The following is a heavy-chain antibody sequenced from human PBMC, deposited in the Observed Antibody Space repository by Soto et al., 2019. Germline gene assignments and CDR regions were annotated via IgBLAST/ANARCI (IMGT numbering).Heavy chain of an antibody. Sequence: VAAVKVSCKASGGTFSSYAISWVRQAPGQGLEWMGGIIPIFGTANYAQKFQGRVTITADESTSTAYMELSSLRSEDTAVYYCAIYYDRPPPFDIWGQGTLVTVSS. CDR3: AIYYDRPPPFDI. J-gene: IGHJ3*02. D-gene: IGHD3-22*01. CDR2: IIPIFGTA. CDR1: GGTFSSYA. V-gene: IGHV1-69*13.